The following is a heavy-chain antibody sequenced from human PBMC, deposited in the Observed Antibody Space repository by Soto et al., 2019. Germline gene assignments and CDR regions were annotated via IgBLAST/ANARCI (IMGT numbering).Heavy chain of an antibody. J-gene: IGHJ4*02. V-gene: IGHV3-21*01. Sequence: EVQLVESGGGLVKPGGSLRLSCAASGFTFSSYSMNWVRQAPGKGLEWVSSISSSSSYIYYADSVKGRFTISRDNAKNSLYLQMNSLRAEDTAVYYCARGGFGGTTGTPGEYYFDYWGQGTLVTVSS. CDR1: GFTFSSYS. CDR3: ARGGFGGTTGTPGEYYFDY. CDR2: ISSSSSYI. D-gene: IGHD1-1*01.